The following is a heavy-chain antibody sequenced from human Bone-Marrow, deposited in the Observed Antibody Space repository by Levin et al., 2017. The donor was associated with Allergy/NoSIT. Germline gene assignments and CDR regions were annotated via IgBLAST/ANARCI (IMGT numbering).Heavy chain of an antibody. J-gene: IGHJ4*02. D-gene: IGHD6-6*01. V-gene: IGHV3-48*03. CDR2: ISSSGSTI. CDR1: GFTFSSYE. Sequence: GESLKISCAASGFTFSSYEMNWVRQAPGKGLEWVSYISSSGSTIYYADSVKGRFTISRDNAKNSLYLQMNSLRAEDTAVYYCARGARPYSSSPVVRWGQGTLVTVSS. CDR3: ARGARPYSSSPVVR.